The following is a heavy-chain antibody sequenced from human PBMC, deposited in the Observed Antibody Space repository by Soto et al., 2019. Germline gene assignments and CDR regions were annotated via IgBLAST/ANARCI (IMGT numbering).Heavy chain of an antibody. CDR3: ARAGSSWYEGWFDP. Sequence: PGGSLGLSCAASGSTFSSYWMHWVRQAPGKGLVWVSRINSDGSSTSYADSVKGRFTISRDNAKNTLYLQMNSLRAEDTAVYYCARAGSSWYEGWFDPWGQGTLVTVSS. D-gene: IGHD6-13*01. CDR2: INSDGSST. CDR1: GSTFSSYW. V-gene: IGHV3-74*01. J-gene: IGHJ5*02.